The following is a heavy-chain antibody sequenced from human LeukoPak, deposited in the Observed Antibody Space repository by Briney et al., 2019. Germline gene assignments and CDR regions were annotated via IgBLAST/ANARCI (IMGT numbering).Heavy chain of an antibody. CDR1: GFTISDYS. Sequence: TGGSLRLSCVASGFTISDYSMNWVRQAPGRGLEWVSSISSTSTYIYYADSVKGRFTISRDNAKNSLYLQMNSLRAEDTAVYYCARGRNSWYYAGLYYFDYWGPGTLVTVSS. D-gene: IGHD6-13*01. J-gene: IGHJ4*02. CDR2: ISSTSTYI. V-gene: IGHV3-21*06. CDR3: ARGRNSWYYAGLYYFDY.